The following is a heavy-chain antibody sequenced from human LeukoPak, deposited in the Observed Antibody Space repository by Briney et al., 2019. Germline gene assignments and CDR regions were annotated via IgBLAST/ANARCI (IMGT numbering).Heavy chain of an antibody. CDR2: IRSKAYGATT. J-gene: IGHJ4*02. Sequence: GGSLRLSCTTSGFTLGDYAMSWVRQAPGKGLEWVGFIRSKAYGATTEYAASVKGRFTISRDDSKSIAYLQMNSLKTEDTAVYYCSRVLAETLAFDYWGQGTLITVSS. V-gene: IGHV3-49*04. CDR1: GFTLGDYA. CDR3: SRVLAETLAFDY. D-gene: IGHD3-3*02.